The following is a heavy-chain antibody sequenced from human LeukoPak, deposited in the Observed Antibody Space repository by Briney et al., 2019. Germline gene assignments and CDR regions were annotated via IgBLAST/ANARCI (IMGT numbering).Heavy chain of an antibody. J-gene: IGHJ6*02. Sequence: GESLKISCKGSGYSFTSYWIGWVRQMPGKGLEWMGIIHPGDSDTRYSPSFQGQVTISADKSISTAYVQWSSLKASDTAMYYCARRGSSSENYYYGMDVWGQGTTVTVSS. V-gene: IGHV5-51*01. CDR2: IHPGDSDT. CDR1: GYSFTSYW. D-gene: IGHD6-6*01. CDR3: ARRGSSSENYYYGMDV.